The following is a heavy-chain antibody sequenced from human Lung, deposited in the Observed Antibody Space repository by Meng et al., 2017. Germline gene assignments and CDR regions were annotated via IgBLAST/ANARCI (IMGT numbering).Heavy chain of an antibody. J-gene: IGHJ2*01. Sequence: QVPLQESGPGLVTPSQTLSLTCTVSGGSISSSNYYWSWIRQPPGKGLEWSGHIYNSGSTYYNPSLKSRITISVDTSKNQFSLKLSSVTAADTAVYYCARGQKGYFDLWGRGTLVTVSS. CDR2: IYNSGST. CDR3: ARGQKGYFDL. V-gene: IGHV4-30-4*01. CDR1: GGSISSSNYY.